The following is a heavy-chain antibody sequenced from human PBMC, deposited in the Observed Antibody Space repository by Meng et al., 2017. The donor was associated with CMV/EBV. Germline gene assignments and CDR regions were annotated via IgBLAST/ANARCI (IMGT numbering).Heavy chain of an antibody. D-gene: IGHD2-2*01. CDR3: AKARIVVVPAAHLYGMDV. V-gene: IGHV3-30*02. J-gene: IGHJ6*02. CDR2: IRYDGSNK. Sequence: GGSLRLSCAASGFTFSSYGMHWVRQAPGKGLEWVAFIRYDGSNKYYADSVKGRFTISRDNSKNTLYLQMNGLRAEDTAVYYCAKARIVVVPAAHLYGMDVWGQGTTVTVSS. CDR1: GFTFSSYG.